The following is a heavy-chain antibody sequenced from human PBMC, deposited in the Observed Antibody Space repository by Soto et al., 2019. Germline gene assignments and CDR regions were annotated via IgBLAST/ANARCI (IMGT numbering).Heavy chain of an antibody. J-gene: IGHJ4*02. CDR2: IIPIFGTA. V-gene: IGHV1-69*01. CDR3: ARGHCTDGVCYTYEGGSFDY. Sequence: QVQLVQSGAEVKKPGSSVKVSCKASGGTFSSYAISWVRQAPGQGLEWMGGIIPIFGTANYAQKFQGRVTITADESTITAYLKLSSLRSEDTAVYYCARGHCTDGVCYTYEGGSFDYWGQGTLVTVS. D-gene: IGHD2-8*01. CDR1: GGTFSSYA.